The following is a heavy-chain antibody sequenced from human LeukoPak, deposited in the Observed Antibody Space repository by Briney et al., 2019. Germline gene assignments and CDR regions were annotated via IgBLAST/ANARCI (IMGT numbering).Heavy chain of an antibody. D-gene: IGHD2-8*01. CDR2: ISSSSSYI. Sequence: AGGSLRLSCAASGFTFSSYSMNWVRQAPGKGLEWVSSISSSSSYIYYADSVKGRFTISRDNAKNSLYLQMNSLRAEDTAVYYCAREGRVYAIGNNWFDPWGQGTLVTVSS. CDR3: AREGRVYAIGNNWFDP. CDR1: GFTFSSYS. V-gene: IGHV3-21*01. J-gene: IGHJ5*02.